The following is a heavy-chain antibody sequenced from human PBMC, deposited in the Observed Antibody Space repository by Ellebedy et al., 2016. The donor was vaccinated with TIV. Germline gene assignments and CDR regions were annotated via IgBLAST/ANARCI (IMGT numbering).Heavy chain of an antibody. CDR3: AKEIAVVAGPWYFDY. CDR1: GFSFSWHW. V-gene: IGHV3-74*01. CDR2: INNDGTAT. Sequence: GGSLRLSXAASGFSFSWHWMHWVRQGPGKGLVWVSRINNDGTATTYADSVKGRFTISRDNSKNTLYLQMNSLRPDDTAVYYCAKEIAVVAGPWYFDYWGQGTLVTVSS. D-gene: IGHD2-21*01. J-gene: IGHJ4*02.